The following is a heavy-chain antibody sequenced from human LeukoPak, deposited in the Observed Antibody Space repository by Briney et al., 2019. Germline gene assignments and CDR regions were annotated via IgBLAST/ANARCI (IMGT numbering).Heavy chain of an antibody. CDR3: AKDGEWELRDAFDI. V-gene: IGHV3-30*02. CDR1: GFTSSSYG. CDR2: IRYDGSNK. Sequence: GGSLRLSCAASGFTSSSYGMHWVRQAPGKGLEWVAFIRYDGSNKYYADSVKGRFTISRDNSKNTLYLQMNSLRAEDTAVYYCAKDGEWELRDAFDIWGQGTMVTVSS. J-gene: IGHJ3*02. D-gene: IGHD1-26*01.